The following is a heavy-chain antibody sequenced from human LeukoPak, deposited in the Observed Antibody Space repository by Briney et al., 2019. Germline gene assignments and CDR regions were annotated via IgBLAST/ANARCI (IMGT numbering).Heavy chain of an antibody. Sequence: ASVKVSCKASGYTFTSYYMHWVRQAPGQGLEWMGWINPNSGGTNYAQKFQGRVTMTKDTSTDTAYMELSSLRSEDTAVYYCATWYYYDSSDYYLADYWGQGTLVTVSS. CDR3: ATWYYYDSSDYYLADY. V-gene: IGHV1-2*02. D-gene: IGHD3-22*01. CDR2: INPNSGGT. CDR1: GYTFTSYY. J-gene: IGHJ4*02.